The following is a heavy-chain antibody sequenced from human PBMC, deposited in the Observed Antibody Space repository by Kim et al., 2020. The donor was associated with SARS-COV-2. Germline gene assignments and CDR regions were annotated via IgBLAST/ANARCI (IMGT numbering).Heavy chain of an antibody. CDR3: ARHASVRGSGSLDAFDI. V-gene: IGHV4-39*01. J-gene: IGHJ3*02. CDR1: GGSISSSSYY. CDR2: IYYSGST. Sequence: SETLSLTCTVSGGSISSSSYYWGWIRQPPGKGLEWIGSIYYSGSTYYNPSLKSRVTISVDTSKNQFSLKLSSVTAADTAVYYCARHASVRGSGSLDAFDIWGQGTMVTVSS. D-gene: IGHD3-10*01.